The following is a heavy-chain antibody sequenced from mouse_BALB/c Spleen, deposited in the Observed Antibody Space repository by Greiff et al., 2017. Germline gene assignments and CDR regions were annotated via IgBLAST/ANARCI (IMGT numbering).Heavy chain of an antibody. CDR1: GYTFTSYW. V-gene: IGHV1S132*01. J-gene: IGHJ4*01. D-gene: IGHD2-4*01. CDR2: IFPGTGTT. Sequence: QVQLQQSGAELVKPGASVKLSCKTSGYTFTSYWIQWVKQRPGQGLGWIGEIFPGTGTTYYNEKFKGKATLTIDTSSSTAYMQLSSLTSEDSAVYFCARLRDYDPYAMDYWGQGTSVTVSS. CDR3: ARLRDYDPYAMDY.